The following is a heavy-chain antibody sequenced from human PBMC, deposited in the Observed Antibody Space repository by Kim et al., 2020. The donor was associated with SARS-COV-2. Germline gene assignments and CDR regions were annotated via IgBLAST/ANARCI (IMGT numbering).Heavy chain of an antibody. CDR3: AKGVRGSSASSGLTDQ. Sequence: GGSLRLSCAASGFTFSSYAMSWVRQAPGKGLEWVSVISGSGESTYYADSVKGRFTISRDNSKNTLYLQMNSLRAEDTAVYYCAKGVRGSSASSGLTDQWGQGILVTVSS. J-gene: IGHJ4*02. CDR1: GFTFSSYA. V-gene: IGHV3-23*01. D-gene: IGHD6-6*01. CDR2: ISGSGEST.